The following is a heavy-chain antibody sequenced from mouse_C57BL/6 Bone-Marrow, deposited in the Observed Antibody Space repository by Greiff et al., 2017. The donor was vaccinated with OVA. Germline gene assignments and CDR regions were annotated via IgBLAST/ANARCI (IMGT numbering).Heavy chain of an antibody. D-gene: IGHD1-2*01. CDR1: GYTFTDYE. CDR2: IDPETGGT. V-gene: IGHV1-15*01. Sequence: QVQLQQSGAELVRPGASVTQSCKASGYTFTDYEMHWVKQTPVHGLEWIGAIDPETGGTAYNQKFKGKAILTADKSSSTAYMELRSLTSEDSAVYYCTRGGLLRQYFDVWGTGTTVTVSS. J-gene: IGHJ1*03. CDR3: TRGGLLRQYFDV.